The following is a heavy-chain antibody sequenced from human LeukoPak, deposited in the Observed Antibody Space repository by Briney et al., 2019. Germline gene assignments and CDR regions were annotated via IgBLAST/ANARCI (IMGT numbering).Heavy chain of an antibody. CDR1: GGSFNNYY. J-gene: IGHJ4*02. CDR3: ARARGRLLLIDY. D-gene: IGHD2-15*01. CDR2: IYSSGGT. Sequence: PSETLSLTCTVSGGSFNNYYWNWIRQPAGKGLEWIGRIYSSGGTDYNPSLKSRVTMSVDTSKNQFSLNLTSVTAADSAVYYCARARGRLLLIDYWGQGTLVAVSS. V-gene: IGHV4-4*07.